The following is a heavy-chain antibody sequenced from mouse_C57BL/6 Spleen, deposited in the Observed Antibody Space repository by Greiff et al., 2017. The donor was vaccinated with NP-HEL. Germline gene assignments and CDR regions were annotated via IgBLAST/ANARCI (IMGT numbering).Heavy chain of an antibody. CDR1: GFSFNTYA. CDR2: IRSKSNNYAT. Sequence: EVQLVESGGGLVQPKGSLKLSCAASGFSFNTYAMNWVRQAPGKGLEWVARIRSKSNNYATYYADSVKDRFTISRDDSESMLYLQMNNLKTEDTAMYYCVRRDSYYAMDYWGQGTSVTVSS. D-gene: IGHD3-3*01. V-gene: IGHV10-1*01. J-gene: IGHJ4*01. CDR3: VRRDSYYAMDY.